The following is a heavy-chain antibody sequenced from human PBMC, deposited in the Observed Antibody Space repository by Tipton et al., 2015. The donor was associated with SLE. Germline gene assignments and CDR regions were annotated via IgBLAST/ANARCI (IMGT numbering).Heavy chain of an antibody. CDR2: ISSSSSYI. D-gene: IGHD2-2*01. CDR1: GFTFSSYS. CDR3: ARGWGCSSTSCYLWFGESMGAFDI. J-gene: IGHJ3*02. V-gene: IGHV3-21*01. Sequence: QLVQSRGGLVKPGGSLRLSCAASGFTFSSYSMNWVRQAPGKGLEWVSSISSSSSYIYYADSVKGRFTISRDNAKNSLYLQMNSLRAEDTAVYYCARGWGCSSTSCYLWFGESMGAFDIWGQGTMVTVSS.